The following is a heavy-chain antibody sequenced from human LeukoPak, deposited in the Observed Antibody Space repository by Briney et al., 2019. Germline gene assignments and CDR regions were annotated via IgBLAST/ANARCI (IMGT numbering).Heavy chain of an antibody. Sequence: PGGSLRLSCAASGFTFSSYGMHWVRQAPGKGLEWVAVISYDGSNKYYADSVKGRFTISRDNSKNTLYLQMNSLRAEDTAVYYCADPPRDIWGQGTMVTVSS. CDR3: ADPPRDI. V-gene: IGHV3-30*03. J-gene: IGHJ3*02. CDR2: ISYDGSNK. CDR1: GFTFSSYG.